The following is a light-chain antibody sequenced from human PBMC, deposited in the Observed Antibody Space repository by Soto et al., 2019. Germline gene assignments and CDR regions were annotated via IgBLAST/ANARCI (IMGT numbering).Light chain of an antibody. CDR1: QDIINY. CDR3: LQHHSYPIT. V-gene: IGKV1-17*03. CDR2: AAS. Sequence: DIQMTQSPSAMSASVGDRLTITCRASQDIINYLAWFQQKPGKVPKRLIYAASSLQSGVPLRFSGSGSGTEFTLTISSLQPEDFADYYCLQHHSYPITFGQGTRLEIQ. J-gene: IGKJ5*01.